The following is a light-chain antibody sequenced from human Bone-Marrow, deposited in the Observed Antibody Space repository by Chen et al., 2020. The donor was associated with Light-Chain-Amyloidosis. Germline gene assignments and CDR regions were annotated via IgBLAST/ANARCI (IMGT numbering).Light chain of an antibody. CDR3: QVWDRSSDRPV. Sequence: SYVLTHPSSVSVAPGQTATIACGGNNIGSTSVHWYPQTPGQAPLLVVYDDSDRPSGSPERLSGSNSGNTATLTISRVEAGDEADYYCQVWDRSSDRPVFGGGTKLTVL. CDR2: DDS. CDR1: NIGSTS. J-gene: IGLJ3*02. V-gene: IGLV3-21*02.